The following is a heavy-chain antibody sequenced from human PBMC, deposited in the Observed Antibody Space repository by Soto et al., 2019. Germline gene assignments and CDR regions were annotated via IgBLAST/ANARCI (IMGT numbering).Heavy chain of an antibody. CDR2: IWYDGSNK. CDR1: GFTFSSYG. CDR3: ASDLGFGESYGMDV. V-gene: IGHV3-33*01. D-gene: IGHD3-10*01. J-gene: IGHJ6*02. Sequence: QVQLVESGGGVVQPGRSLRLSCAASGFTFSSYGMHWVRQAPGKGLEWVAVIWYDGSNKYYADSVKGRFTISRDNSKNPRYLQMNLLRAEDTAVYYCASDLGFGESYGMDVWGQGTTVTVSS.